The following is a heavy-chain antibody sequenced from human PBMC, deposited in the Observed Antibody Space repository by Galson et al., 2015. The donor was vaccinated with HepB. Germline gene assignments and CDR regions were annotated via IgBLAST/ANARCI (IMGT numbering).Heavy chain of an antibody. CDR2: INTNTGNP. V-gene: IGHV7-4-1*02. CDR1: GYTFTSYA. CDR3: ARTGPLVEAAGINCFDY. D-gene: IGHD6-13*01. Sequence: SVKVSCKASGYTFTSYAMNWVRQAPGQGPEWMGWINTNTGNPTYAQGFTGRFVLSLDTSVSTAYLQISSLKGEDTAVYYCARTGPLVEAAGINCFDYWGQGTLVTVSS. J-gene: IGHJ4*02.